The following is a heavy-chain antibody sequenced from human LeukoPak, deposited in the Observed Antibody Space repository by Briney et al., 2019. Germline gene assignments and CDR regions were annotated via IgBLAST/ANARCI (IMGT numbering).Heavy chain of an antibody. CDR2: IKQDGSEK. J-gene: IGHJ4*02. V-gene: IGHV3-7*03. CDR1: GFTFSNAW. Sequence: PGGSLRLSCAASGFTFSNAWMSWVRQAPGKGLEWVANIKQDGSEKYYVDSVKGRFTISRDNAKNSLYLQMNSLRAEDTAVYYCARGRLGYWGQGTLVTVSS. CDR3: ARGRLGY.